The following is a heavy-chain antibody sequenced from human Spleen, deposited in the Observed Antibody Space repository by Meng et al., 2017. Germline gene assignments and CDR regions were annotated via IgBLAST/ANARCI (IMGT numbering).Heavy chain of an antibody. Sequence: QVQRVQSGAEVKKPGAPGKVSCKVSGYTLTELSMHWVRQAPGKGLEWMGGFDPEDGEIIYAQKFQGRVTMTEDTSTDTAYMELSSLRSEDTAMYYCGRGGNENWGPVGYWGQGTLVTVSS. CDR1: GYTLTELS. CDR2: FDPEDGEI. J-gene: IGHJ4*02. CDR3: GRGGNENWGPVGY. V-gene: IGHV1-24*01. D-gene: IGHD7-27*01.